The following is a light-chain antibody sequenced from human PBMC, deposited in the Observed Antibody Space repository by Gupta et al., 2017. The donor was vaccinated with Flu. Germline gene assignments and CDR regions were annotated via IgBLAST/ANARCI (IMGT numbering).Light chain of an antibody. V-gene: IGKV3-15*01. CDR3: QQYNKWPAT. J-gene: IGKJ4*01. CDR2: DGS. CDR1: RSVCAN. Sequence: GASPSSSCIASRSVCANLAWYQQKPGQAPRLLIYDGSTRAAGFPTRFSGYGSGTEFTLTISSLQSEDFAVYYCQQYNKWPATFGGGTKVEIK.